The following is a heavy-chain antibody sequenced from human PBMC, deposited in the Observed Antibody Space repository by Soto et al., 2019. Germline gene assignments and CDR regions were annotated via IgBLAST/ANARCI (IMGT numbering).Heavy chain of an antibody. CDR3: GRGMCYGSGGCYLGY. CDR2: IYHTGST. D-gene: IGHD3-10*01. J-gene: IGHJ4*02. Sequence: QVQLQESGPGLVEPSGTLSLTCAVSGVSVSRSNWLTWIRQSPGKGLEWIGEIYHTGSTKYNPSLWRRVTEVLYTSQDPVFLALTSVTAADTALFYCGRGMCYGSGGCYLGYWGQGTLVTVSS. V-gene: IGHV4-4*02. CDR1: GVSVSRSNW.